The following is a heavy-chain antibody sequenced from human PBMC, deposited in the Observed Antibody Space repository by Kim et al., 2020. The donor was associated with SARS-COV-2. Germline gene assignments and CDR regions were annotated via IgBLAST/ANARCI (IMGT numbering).Heavy chain of an antibody. V-gene: IGHV3-66*01. CDR1: GFTVSSYY. CDR2: VYTGGST. CDR3: ARGYDS. J-gene: IGHJ4*02. Sequence: GGSLRLSCAASGFTVSSYYMTWVRQAPGKGLEWVSIVYTGGSTNYADFVKGRFTISRDSSKNTVYLQMNSLRAEDTAVYYCARGYDSWGQGTQVTVSS.